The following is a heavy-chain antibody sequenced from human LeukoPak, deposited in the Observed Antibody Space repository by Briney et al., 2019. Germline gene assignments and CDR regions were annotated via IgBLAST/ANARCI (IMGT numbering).Heavy chain of an antibody. Sequence: PSETLSLTCAVYGGSFSGYYWSWIRQPPGKGLEWIGEINHSGSTNYNPSLKSRVTISVDTSKNQFSLKLSSVTAADTAVYYCARTKPSSGWSFDYWGQGTLVTVSS. CDR1: GGSFSGYY. CDR2: INHSGST. J-gene: IGHJ4*02. CDR3: ARTKPSSGWSFDY. V-gene: IGHV4-34*01. D-gene: IGHD6-19*01.